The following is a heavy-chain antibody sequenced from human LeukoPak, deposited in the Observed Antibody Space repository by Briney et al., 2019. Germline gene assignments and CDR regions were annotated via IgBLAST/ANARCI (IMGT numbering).Heavy chain of an antibody. CDR2: IIPIFGAA. CDR1: GCTFSSYA. V-gene: IGHV1-69*06. J-gene: IGHJ4*02. CDR3: ARHLSSGWLFDY. D-gene: IGHD6-19*01. Sequence: SVKVSCKASGCTFSSYAISWVRQAPGQGLEWMGGIIPIFGAANYAQKFQGRVTITADKSTSTAYMELSSLRSEDTAVYYCARHLSSGWLFDYWGLGTLVTVSS.